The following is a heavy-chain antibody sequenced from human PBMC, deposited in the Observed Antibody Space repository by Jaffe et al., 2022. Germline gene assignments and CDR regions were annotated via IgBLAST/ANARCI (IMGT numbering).Heavy chain of an antibody. Sequence: QVQLQESGPGLVKPSETLSLTCAVSGYSISSGYYWGWIRQPPGKGLEWIGSIYHSGSTYYNPSLKSRVTISVDTSKNQFSLKLSSVTAADTAVYYCARDRQDEGSGSYFGAFDIWGQGTMVTVSS. CDR1: GYSISSGYY. CDR2: IYHSGST. J-gene: IGHJ3*02. V-gene: IGHV4-38-2*02. D-gene: IGHD1-26*01. CDR3: ARDRQDEGSGSYFGAFDI.